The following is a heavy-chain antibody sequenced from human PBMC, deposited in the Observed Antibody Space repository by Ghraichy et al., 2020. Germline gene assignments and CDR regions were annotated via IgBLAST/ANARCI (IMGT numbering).Heavy chain of an antibody. Sequence: GESLNISCAASGFTFSSYAMSWVRQAPGKGLEWVSAISGSGGSTYYADSVKGRFTISRDNSKNTLYLQMNSLRAEDTAVYYCAKYWGSGGANWFDPWGQGTLVTVSS. CDR1: GFTFSSYA. CDR2: ISGSGGST. D-gene: IGHD7-27*01. CDR3: AKYWGSGGANWFDP. J-gene: IGHJ5*02. V-gene: IGHV3-23*01.